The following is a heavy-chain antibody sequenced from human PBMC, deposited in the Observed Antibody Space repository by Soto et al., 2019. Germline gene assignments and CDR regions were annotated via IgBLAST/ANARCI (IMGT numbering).Heavy chain of an antibody. CDR3: ARGGYDFWSGYYISDP. CDR1: GYTFTSYA. J-gene: IGHJ5*02. D-gene: IGHD3-3*01. V-gene: IGHV1-3*01. Sequence: ASVKVSCTASGYTFTSYAMHWVRQAPGQRLEWMGWINAGNGNTKYSQKFQGRVTITRDTSASTAYMELSSLRSEDTAVYYCARGGYDFWSGYYISDPWGQGTLVTVSS. CDR2: INAGNGNT.